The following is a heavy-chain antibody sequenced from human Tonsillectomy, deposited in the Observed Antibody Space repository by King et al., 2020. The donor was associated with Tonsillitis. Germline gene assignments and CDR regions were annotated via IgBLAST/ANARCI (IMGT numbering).Heavy chain of an antibody. D-gene: IGHD1-26*01. CDR3: TTLSWVGAPGY. CDR2: IQSETDGGTT. Sequence: VQLVESGGGLVKPGGSLRLSCAASGFTFSNAWMSWVRQAPGKGLEWVGRIQSETDGGTTEYAAPVKGRFIISRDDSNNTLFLQLSSLKSEDTAVYYCTTLSWVGAPGYWGRGTLVTVSS. J-gene: IGHJ4*02. V-gene: IGHV3-15*05. CDR1: GFTFSNAW.